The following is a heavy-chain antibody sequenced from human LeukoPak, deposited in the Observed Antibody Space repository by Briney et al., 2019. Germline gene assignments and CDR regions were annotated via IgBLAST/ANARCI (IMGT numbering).Heavy chain of an antibody. J-gene: IGHJ3*02. V-gene: IGHV1-2*02. CDR2: INPNSGGT. CDR1: GYTFTGYY. Sequence: GASVKVSCKPSGYTFTGYYMHWVRQVPGQGLEWMGWINPNSGGTSYAQKFQDRVTMTRDTSISTAYMDLSRLRSDDTAVYYCARDTKKRTFFVLGCPTCYVFDIWGQGTMVAVSS. D-gene: IGHD3-3*01. CDR3: ARDTKKRTFFVLGCPTCYVFDI.